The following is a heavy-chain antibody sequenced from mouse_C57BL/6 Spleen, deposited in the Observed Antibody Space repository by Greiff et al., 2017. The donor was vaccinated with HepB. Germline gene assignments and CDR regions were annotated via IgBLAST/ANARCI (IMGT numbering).Heavy chain of an antibody. CDR2: INPNNGGT. Sequence: VHVKQSGPELVKPGASVKIPCKASGYTFTDYNMDWVKQSHGKSLEWIGDINPNNGGTIYNQKFKGKATLTVDKSSSTAYMELRSLTSEDTAVYYCARGGYYVDAMDYWGQGTSVTVSS. J-gene: IGHJ4*01. V-gene: IGHV1-18*01. CDR1: GYTFTDYN. CDR3: ARGGYYVDAMDY. D-gene: IGHD2-3*01.